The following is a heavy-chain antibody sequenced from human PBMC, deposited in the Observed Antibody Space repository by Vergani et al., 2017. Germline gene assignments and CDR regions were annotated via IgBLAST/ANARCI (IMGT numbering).Heavy chain of an antibody. D-gene: IGHD3-3*01. CDR1: GYTLTELS. J-gene: IGHJ6*02. Sequence: QVQLVQSGAEVKKPGASVKVSCKVSGYTLTELSMHWVRQAPGKGLEWMGGFDPEDGETIYAQKFQGRVTMTEDTSTDTAYMELSSLRSEYTAVYYCATFRRITIFGVVISYYYGMDVWGQGTTVTVSS. CDR3: ATFRRITIFGVVISYYYGMDV. CDR2: FDPEDGET. V-gene: IGHV1-24*01.